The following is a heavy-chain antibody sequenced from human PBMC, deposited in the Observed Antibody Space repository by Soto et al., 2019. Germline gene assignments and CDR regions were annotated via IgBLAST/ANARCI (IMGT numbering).Heavy chain of an antibody. J-gene: IGHJ6*02. CDR2: IYYSGST. V-gene: IGHV4-59*01. Sequence: SETLSLTCTVSGGSISSYYWGWVRQPPGEGLAWIGYIYYSGSTNYNPSLKSRVTISVDTSKNQFSLKLSSVTAADTAVYYCARGYSSSSSLYYYYYYGMDVWGQGTTVTVSS. D-gene: IGHD6-13*01. CDR3: ARGYSSSSSLYYYYYYGMDV. CDR1: GGSISSYY.